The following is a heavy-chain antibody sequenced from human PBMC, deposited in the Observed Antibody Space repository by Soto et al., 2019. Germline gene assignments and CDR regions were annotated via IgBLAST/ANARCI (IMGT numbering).Heavy chain of an antibody. D-gene: IGHD6-19*01. CDR3: SRVWRDRGWYG. Sequence: GGSRRLSYTASGFTFVDYAMSWFRQVPGKGLEWVGYIRSKAYGGTTEYDASVKGRFTISRDDSRSIAYLQMNTLKTDDTATYYCSRVWRDRGWYGWGQGT. V-gene: IGHV3-49*03. CDR1: GFTFVDYA. CDR2: IRSKAYGGTT. J-gene: IGHJ4*02.